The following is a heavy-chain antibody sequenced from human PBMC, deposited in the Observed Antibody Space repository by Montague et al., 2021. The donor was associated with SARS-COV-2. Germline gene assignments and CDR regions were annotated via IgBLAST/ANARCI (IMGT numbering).Heavy chain of an antibody. J-gene: IGHJ5*02. CDR3: ATHRQHHNH. Sequence: SETLSLTCTVSGGSISGYYWTWIRHPPGKRLEWIGYIFYNGDTNYNPSLKSRVSISVDTSKNQFSLKLIAVTAADTAVYFCATHRQHHNHWGQGAMVAVSS. V-gene: IGHV4-59*08. D-gene: IGHD6-13*01. CDR2: IFYNGDT. CDR1: GGSISGYY.